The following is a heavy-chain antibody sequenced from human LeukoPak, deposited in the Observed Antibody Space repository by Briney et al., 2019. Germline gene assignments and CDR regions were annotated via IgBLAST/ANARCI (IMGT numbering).Heavy chain of an antibody. V-gene: IGHV4-59*01. CDR2: IYYSGIT. CDR1: GGSISSYY. CDR3: ARDSRYCNSISCYGRPGYYGLDV. J-gene: IGHJ6*02. Sequence: PETLSLTCTVSGGSISSYYWSWIRQPPGNGLEWIGYIYYSGITNYNPSLKSRVTMSVDTSKNQFSLNLSSVTAADTAAYYCARDSRYCNSISCYGRPGYYGLDVWGQGTTVTVSS. D-gene: IGHD2-2*01.